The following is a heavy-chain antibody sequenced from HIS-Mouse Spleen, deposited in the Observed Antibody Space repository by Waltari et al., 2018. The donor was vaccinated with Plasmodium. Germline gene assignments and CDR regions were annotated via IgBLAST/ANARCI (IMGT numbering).Heavy chain of an antibody. CDR1: GYTFTGYY. V-gene: IGHV1-2*02. J-gene: IGHJ4*02. CDR3: ARDLAAAGHFDY. CDR2: INPNSGGK. D-gene: IGHD6-13*01. Sequence: QVQLVQSGAEVKKPGASVKVSCKASGYTFTGYYMHWVRPAPGQGLEWMGWINPNSGGKNYAQKCQGRVTMTRDTSISTAYMELSRLRSDDTAVYYCARDLAAAGHFDYWGQGTLVTVSS.